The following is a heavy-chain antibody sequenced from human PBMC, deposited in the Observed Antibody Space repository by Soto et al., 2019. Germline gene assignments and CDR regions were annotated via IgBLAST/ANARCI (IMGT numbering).Heavy chain of an antibody. CDR2: INHSGST. Sequence: PSETLSLTCAVYGGSFSGYYWSWIRQPPGKGLEWIGEINHSGSTNYNPSLKSRVTISVDTSKNQFSLKLSSVTAADTAVYYCARGQGGYNESSDAFDIWGQGTMVTVSS. V-gene: IGHV4-34*01. CDR3: ARGQGGYNESSDAFDI. CDR1: GGSFSGYY. D-gene: IGHD3-22*01. J-gene: IGHJ3*02.